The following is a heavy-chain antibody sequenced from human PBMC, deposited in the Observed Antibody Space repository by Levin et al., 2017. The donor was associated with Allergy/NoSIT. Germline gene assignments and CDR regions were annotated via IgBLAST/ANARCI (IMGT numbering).Heavy chain of an antibody. CDR1: GFTFSSYA. Sequence: GESLKISCAASGFTFSSYAMSWVRQAPGKGLEWVSAISGSGGSTYYADSVKGRFTISRDNSKNTLYLQMNSLRAEDTAVYYCAKDDTDYIWGPRRTPFDYWGQGTLVTVSS. V-gene: IGHV3-23*01. CDR2: ISGSGGST. J-gene: IGHJ4*02. CDR3: AKDDTDYIWGPRRTPFDY. D-gene: IGHD3-16*01.